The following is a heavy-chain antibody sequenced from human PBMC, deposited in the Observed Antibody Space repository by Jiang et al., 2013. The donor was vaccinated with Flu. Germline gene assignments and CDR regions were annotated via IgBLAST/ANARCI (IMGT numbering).Heavy chain of an antibody. D-gene: IGHD6-13*01. Sequence: GSGLVKPSETLSLTCAVSGGSISSYHLNWIRQSAGKGLEWLGRIHASGDTYYNPSLQSRVTVSVDTSKNQFSLRLSSVTAADTATYYCARGAGNPGLFDPWGQGTLVIVSS. CDR2: IHASGDT. CDR1: GGSISSYH. V-gene: IGHV4-4*07. J-gene: IGHJ5*02. CDR3: ARGAGNPGLFDP.